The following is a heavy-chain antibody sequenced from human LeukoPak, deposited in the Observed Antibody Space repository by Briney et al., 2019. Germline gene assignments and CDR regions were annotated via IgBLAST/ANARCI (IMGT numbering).Heavy chain of an antibody. D-gene: IGHD2-2*01. CDR1: GGSISSSSYS. CDR2: IYYSGST. J-gene: IGHJ4*02. V-gene: IGHV4-39*01. Sequence: SETLSLTCTVSGGSISSSSYSWGWVRQPPGKGLEWLGSIYYSGSTYYNPSLKSRVSLSVDMSKNHFSLNLSSVTAADTAVYYCARHSNPSYYSPFDYWGQGTLVIVSS. CDR3: ARHSNPSYYSPFDY.